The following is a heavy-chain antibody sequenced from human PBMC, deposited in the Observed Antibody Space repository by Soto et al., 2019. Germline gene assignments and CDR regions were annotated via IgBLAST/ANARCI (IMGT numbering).Heavy chain of an antibody. CDR1: GDTFTDYY. D-gene: IGHD2-21*02. CDR2: VNPSGGHT. CDR3: ARGGHVVVVTAALDY. Sequence: QVQLMQSGAEVKKPGASVKVSCKASGDTFTDYYIHWVRQAPGQGLEWMGTVNPSGGHTTYAQHLRGRVTMTRDTSTSTLYMELTSLTSEDTAVYYCARGGHVVVVTAALDYWGQGTLVTVSS. V-gene: IGHV1-46*04. J-gene: IGHJ4*02.